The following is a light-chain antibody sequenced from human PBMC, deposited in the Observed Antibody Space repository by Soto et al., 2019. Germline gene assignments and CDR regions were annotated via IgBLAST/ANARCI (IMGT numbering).Light chain of an antibody. CDR1: ENIKNR. V-gene: IGKV3-15*01. J-gene: IGKJ4*01. CDR2: DAF. CDR3: QQYDDWPLT. Sequence: EKVMTQSPATLSVSPGERATLSCRASENIKNRLAWYQQKPGQGPRLLIYDAFTRATDIPARFSGSASCTEFTLTISSLQSEDSAFYYCQQYDDWPLTLGGGTKVEIK.